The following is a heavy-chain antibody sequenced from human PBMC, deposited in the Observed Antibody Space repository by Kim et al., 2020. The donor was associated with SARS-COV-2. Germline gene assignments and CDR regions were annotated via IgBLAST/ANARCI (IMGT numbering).Heavy chain of an antibody. D-gene: IGHD1-26*01. Sequence: IYAQEFQGRVTMTEDTSTDTAYMELSSLRSEDTAVYYCATASGSYLGMDVWGQGTTVTVSS. V-gene: IGHV1-24*01. CDR3: ATASGSYLGMDV. J-gene: IGHJ6*02.